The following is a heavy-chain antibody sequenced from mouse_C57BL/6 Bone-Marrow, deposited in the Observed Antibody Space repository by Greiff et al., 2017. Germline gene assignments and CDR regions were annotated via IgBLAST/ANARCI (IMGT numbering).Heavy chain of an antibody. Sequence: VHVKQPGAELVKPGASVKLSCKASGYTFTSYWMHWVKQRPGQGLEWIGMIHPNSGSTHYNEKFKSKATLTVDKSSSTAYMHLSSLTSEDSAVYYCARWLPYYYAMDYWGQGTSVTVSS. CDR3: ARWLPYYYAMDY. CDR1: GYTFTSYW. J-gene: IGHJ4*01. CDR2: IHPNSGST. V-gene: IGHV1-64*01. D-gene: IGHD2-2*01.